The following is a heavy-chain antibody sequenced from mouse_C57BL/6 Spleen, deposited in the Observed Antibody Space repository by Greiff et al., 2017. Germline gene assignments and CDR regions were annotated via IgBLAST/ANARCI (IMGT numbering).Heavy chain of an antibody. J-gene: IGHJ1*03. CDR2: IWTGGGI. CDR3: ARITTVVRWYFDV. V-gene: IGHV2-9-1*01. Sequence: QVQLQQSGPGLVAPSQSLSITCTVSGFSLTSYAISWVRQPPGKGLEWLGVIWTGGGINYNSALKSRLSISKDNSKSQVFLKMNSLQTDDTARYYCARITTVVRWYFDVWGTGTTVTVSS. D-gene: IGHD1-1*01. CDR1: GFSLTSYA.